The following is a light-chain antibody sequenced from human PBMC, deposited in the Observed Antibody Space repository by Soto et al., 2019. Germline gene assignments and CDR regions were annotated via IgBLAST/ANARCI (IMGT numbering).Light chain of an antibody. CDR2: DAS. CDR3: QQYNSYWT. Sequence: DIQMTQSPSTLSASVGDRVTITCRASQSFSSWLAWYQQKPGKAPKPLIYDASSLESGVPSRFSGSGSGTEFTLTISSLQPDDFATYYCQQYNSYWTFGQGTKVEIK. V-gene: IGKV1-5*01. CDR1: QSFSSW. J-gene: IGKJ1*01.